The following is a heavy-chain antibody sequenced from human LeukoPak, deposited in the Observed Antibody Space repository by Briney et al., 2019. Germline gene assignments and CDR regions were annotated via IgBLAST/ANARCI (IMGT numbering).Heavy chain of an antibody. Sequence: PGGSLRPFCAASGFTLSNYDMNWVRQAPGKGLEWVSSISTSGRYIYYKDSVRGRFTISRDDAKNSLYLEMNSLRAEDTAVYYCARADCSSSTCYLRRSWFDPWGQGTLVTVSS. D-gene: IGHD2-2*01. CDR2: ISTSGRYI. V-gene: IGHV3-21*01. J-gene: IGHJ5*02. CDR1: GFTLSNYD. CDR3: ARADCSSSTCYLRRSWFDP.